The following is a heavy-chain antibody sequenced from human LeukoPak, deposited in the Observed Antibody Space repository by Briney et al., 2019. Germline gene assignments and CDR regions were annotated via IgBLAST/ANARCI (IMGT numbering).Heavy chain of an antibody. CDR1: GFTFSSYA. J-gene: IGHJ4*02. CDR3: ARAQTN. CDR2: ISDSGVNT. V-gene: IGHV3-23*01. D-gene: IGHD4-11*01. Sequence: GGSLRLSCAASGFTFSSYAMTWVRQAPGKGLEWVSSISDSGVNTYYADSVKGRFTVSRDNAKNSLYLQMNSLRAEDTAVYYCARAQTNWGQGTLVTVSS.